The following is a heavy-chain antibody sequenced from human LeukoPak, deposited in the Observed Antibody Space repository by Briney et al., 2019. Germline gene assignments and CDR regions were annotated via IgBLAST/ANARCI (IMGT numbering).Heavy chain of an antibody. J-gene: IGHJ4*02. D-gene: IGHD1-26*01. CDR3: ARATYTSTWPKIDS. CDR1: GGSISGYY. V-gene: IGHV4-59*01. CDR2: IYYSGST. Sequence: LETLSLTCTVSGGSISGYYWSWIRQSPEKGLEWIGYIYYSGSTNYNPSLKSRVTISLDTSRNHFSLKLTSVTAADTAFYYCARATYTSTWPKIDSWGQGILVTVSS.